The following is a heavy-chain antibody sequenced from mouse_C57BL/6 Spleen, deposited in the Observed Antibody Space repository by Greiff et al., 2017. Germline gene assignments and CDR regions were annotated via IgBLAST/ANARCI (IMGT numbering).Heavy chain of an antibody. J-gene: IGHJ2*01. CDR1: GFNIKDDY. CDR3: TDYYGSPFDY. D-gene: IGHD1-1*01. V-gene: IGHV14-4*01. Sequence: VQLQQSGAELVRPGASVKLSCTASGFNIKDDYMHWVKQRPEQGLEWIGWIDPENGDTEYASKFQGKATITADTSSNTAYLQLSSLTSEDTAVYYCTDYYGSPFDYWGQGTTLTVSS. CDR2: IDPENGDT.